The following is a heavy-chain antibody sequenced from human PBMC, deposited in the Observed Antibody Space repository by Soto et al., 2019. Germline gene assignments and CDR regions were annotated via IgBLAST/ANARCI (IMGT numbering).Heavy chain of an antibody. CDR3: ALSLGITMVRGVIITHQFDY. Sequence: ASVKVSCKVSGYTLTELSMHWVRQAPGKGLEWMGGFDPEDGETIYAQKFQGRVTMTEDTSTDTAYMGLSSLRSEDTAVYYCALSLGITMVRGVIITHQFDYWGQGTLVAVSS. CDR1: GYTLTELS. V-gene: IGHV1-24*01. J-gene: IGHJ4*02. CDR2: FDPEDGET. D-gene: IGHD3-10*01.